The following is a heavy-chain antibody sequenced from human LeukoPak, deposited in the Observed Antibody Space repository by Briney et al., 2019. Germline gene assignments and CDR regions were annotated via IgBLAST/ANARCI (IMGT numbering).Heavy chain of an antibody. D-gene: IGHD5-18*01. Sequence: ASVKVSCKASGYTFTSYGISWVRQAPGQGLEWMGWISAYNGNTNYAQKLQGRVTMTTDTSTSTAYMELRSLRSDDTAVYYCATSEYSWGIMYYWGQGTLVTVPS. CDR2: ISAYNGNT. J-gene: IGHJ4*02. CDR1: GYTFTSYG. V-gene: IGHV1-18*01. CDR3: ATSEYSWGIMYY.